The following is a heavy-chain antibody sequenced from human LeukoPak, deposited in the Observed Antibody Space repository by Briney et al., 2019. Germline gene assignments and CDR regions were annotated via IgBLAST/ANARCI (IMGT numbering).Heavy chain of an antibody. Sequence: SETLSLTCAVYGGSFSGYYWSWIRQPPGQGLEWIGEINHSGSTNYNPSLKSRVTISVDTSKNQFSLKLSSVTAADTAVYYCARSYIAARGKYFDLWGRGTLVTVSS. D-gene: IGHD6-6*01. CDR1: GGSFSGYY. J-gene: IGHJ2*01. CDR2: INHSGST. V-gene: IGHV4-34*01. CDR3: ARSYIAARGKYFDL.